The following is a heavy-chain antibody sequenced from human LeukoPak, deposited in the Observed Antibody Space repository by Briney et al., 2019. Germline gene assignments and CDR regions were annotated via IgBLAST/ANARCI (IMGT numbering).Heavy chain of an antibody. J-gene: IGHJ4*02. CDR2: ISSSSSYI. CDR3: ARGIAAAGPFDY. V-gene: IGHV3-21*01. Sequence: GGSLRLSCAASGLTFSSYSMNWVRQAPGKGLEWVSSISSSSSYIYYADSVKGRFTISRDNAKNSLYLQMNSLRAEDTAVYYCARGIAAAGPFDYWGQGTLVTVSS. D-gene: IGHD6-13*01. CDR1: GLTFSSYS.